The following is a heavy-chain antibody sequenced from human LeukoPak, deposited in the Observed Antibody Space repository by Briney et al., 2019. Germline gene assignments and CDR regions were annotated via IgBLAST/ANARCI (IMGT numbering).Heavy chain of an antibody. CDR3: AKDLGPFDV. CDR1: GFSLSDYW. Sequence: GGSLRLSCAASGFSLSDYWMTWVRQAPGKGLECVGNIKFDGSEIYYLDSVRGRFSISRDNAKNSLYLQMNSLRVEDTAMYYCAKDLGPFDVRGQGTMVTVSS. D-gene: IGHD3-16*01. V-gene: IGHV3-7*03. J-gene: IGHJ3*01. CDR2: IKFDGSEI.